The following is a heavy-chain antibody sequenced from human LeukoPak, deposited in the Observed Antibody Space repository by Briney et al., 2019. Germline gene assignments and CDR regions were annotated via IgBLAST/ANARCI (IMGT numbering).Heavy chain of an antibody. CDR2: IRSRANSYAT. D-gene: IGHD2-15*01. CDR1: GFTFSGSA. CDR3: TSLYCSGGSCYVDY. V-gene: IGHV3-73*01. J-gene: IGHJ4*02. Sequence: GGSLKLSCAASGFTFSGSAMHWVRQASGKGLEWVGRIRSRANSYATAYAASVKGRFTISRDDSKNTPYLQMNSLKTEDTAVYYCTSLYCSGGSCYVDYWGQGTLVTVSS.